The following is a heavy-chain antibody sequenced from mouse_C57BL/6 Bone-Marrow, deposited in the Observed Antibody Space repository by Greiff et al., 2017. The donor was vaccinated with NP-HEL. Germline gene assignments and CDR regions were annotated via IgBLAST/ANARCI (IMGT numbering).Heavy chain of an antibody. Sequence: QVQLQQSRAELARPGASVKMSCKASGYTFTSYTMHWVKQRPGQGLEWIGYINPSSGYTKYNQKFKDKATLTADKSSSTAYMQLSSLTSEDSAVYYCARFDGYYYYAMDYWGQGTSVTVSS. V-gene: IGHV1-4*01. CDR3: ARFDGYYYYAMDY. CDR2: INPSSGYT. J-gene: IGHJ4*01. CDR1: GYTFTSYT. D-gene: IGHD2-3*01.